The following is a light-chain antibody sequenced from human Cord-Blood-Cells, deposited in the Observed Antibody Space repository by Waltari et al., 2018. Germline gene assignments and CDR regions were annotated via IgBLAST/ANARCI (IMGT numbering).Light chain of an antibody. CDR3: QSYDSSLSGYV. Sequence: QSVLTQPPSVSGAPGQRVTISCTGSSSNIGAGYDGHWYQQLPGTAPKPLIYVNSNRPSGVHDRFSGSKSGTSASLAITGLQAEDEAYYYCQSYDSSLSGYVFGTGTKVTVL. CDR1: SSNIGAGYD. V-gene: IGLV1-40*01. CDR2: VNS. J-gene: IGLJ1*01.